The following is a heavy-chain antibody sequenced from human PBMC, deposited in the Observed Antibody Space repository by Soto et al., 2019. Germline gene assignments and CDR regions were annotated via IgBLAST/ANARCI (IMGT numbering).Heavy chain of an antibody. CDR3: ARADVGGTTRIDY. D-gene: IGHD1-26*01. Sequence: QVQLVQSGAEVKKPGSSVKVSCRASGGTFNNYAISWVRQAPGQGLEWMGGIMPIFRRTDYAQKFQGRAAITADKSTSTAYLELRSLRSEDTAIYYCARADVGGTTRIDYWGQGTLVTVSS. V-gene: IGHV1-69*06. CDR1: GGTFNNYA. CDR2: IMPIFRRT. J-gene: IGHJ4*02.